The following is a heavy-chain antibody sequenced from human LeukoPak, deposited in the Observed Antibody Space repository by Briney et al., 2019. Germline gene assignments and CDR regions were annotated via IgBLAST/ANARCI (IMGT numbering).Heavy chain of an antibody. CDR2: IIPIFGTP. CDR1: GGTFSSYA. Sequence: GASVKVSCKASGGTFSSYAISWVRQAPGQGLEWMGGIIPIFGTPNYAQNFQGRVTITADKSTSTAYMELSSLRSEDTAVYYCARDTVGIVGATTSYYYYMDVWGKGTTATVSS. CDR3: ARDTVGIVGATTSYYYYMDV. V-gene: IGHV1-69*06. D-gene: IGHD1-26*01. J-gene: IGHJ6*03.